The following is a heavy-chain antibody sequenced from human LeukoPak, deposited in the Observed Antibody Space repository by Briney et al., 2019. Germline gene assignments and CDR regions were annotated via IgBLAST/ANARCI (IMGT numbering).Heavy chain of an antibody. CDR3: ARDYKGVRGVDY. Sequence: TLSLTFTVSGGSISSGAYYWSWIRPHPGKGLEWIGYISNSGSAYYNASLKSRVTISMDTAKNQFSLKLNSVTAADTAVYYCARDYKGVRGVDYWGQGTLVTVSS. J-gene: IGHJ4*02. CDR2: ISNSGSA. D-gene: IGHD3-10*01. V-gene: IGHV4-31*03. CDR1: GGSISSGAYY.